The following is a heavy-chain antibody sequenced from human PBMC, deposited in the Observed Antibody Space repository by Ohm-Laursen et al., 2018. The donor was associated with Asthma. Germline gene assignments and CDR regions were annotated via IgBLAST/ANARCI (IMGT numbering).Heavy chain of an antibody. V-gene: IGHV1-46*01. D-gene: IGHD3-22*01. Sequence: ASVKVSCKASGYTFTSYYMHWVRQAPGQGLEWMGIINPSGGSTSYAQKFQGRVTMTRDTSTSTVYMELSSLRSEDTAVYYCARNDKYDSSGYTSCFDYWGQGTLVTVSS. CDR1: GYTFTSYY. CDR2: INPSGGST. CDR3: ARNDKYDSSGYTSCFDY. J-gene: IGHJ4*02.